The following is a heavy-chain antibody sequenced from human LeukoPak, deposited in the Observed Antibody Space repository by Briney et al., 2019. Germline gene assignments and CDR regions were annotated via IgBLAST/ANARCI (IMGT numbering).Heavy chain of an antibody. Sequence: GGSLRLSCAASGFTFSSYAMSWVRQAPGKGLEWVANIKQDGSVKYYVDSVKGRFIISRDNAGNSLYLQMNSLRVEDTAVYYCTQNLVAAAGDHWGQGTLLIVSS. CDR3: TQNLVAAAGDH. CDR1: GFTFSSYA. D-gene: IGHD6-13*01. V-gene: IGHV3-7*01. J-gene: IGHJ4*02. CDR2: IKQDGSVK.